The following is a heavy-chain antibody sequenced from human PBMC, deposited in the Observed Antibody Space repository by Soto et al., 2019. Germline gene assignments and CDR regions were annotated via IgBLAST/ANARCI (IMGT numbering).Heavy chain of an antibody. CDR2: INTNSGGT. CDR3: ARTQTNDY. CDR1: GYTFTGYY. V-gene: IGHV1-2*02. Sequence: GASLKVSCKASGYTFTGYYIHWVRQAPGQGLEWMGWINTNSGGTNYAQKFQGRVTMTRDTSISTAYMELSRLTSDDTAVYYCARTQTNDYWGQGTLVTVPS. J-gene: IGHJ4*02.